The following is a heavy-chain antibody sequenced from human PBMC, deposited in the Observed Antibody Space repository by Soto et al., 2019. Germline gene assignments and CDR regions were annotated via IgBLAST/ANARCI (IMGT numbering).Heavy chain of an antibody. CDR2: ISSSSSYI. CDR3: PRDREMWLDY. Sequence: EVQLVESGGGLVKPGGSLRLSCAASGFPFSSYTMNWVRQAPGKGLEWVSSISSSSSYIYYADSVKGRFTISRDSAKNALDLQMSSLRAEDTAVYFCPRDREMWLDYWGQGTLVTVSS. J-gene: IGHJ4*02. D-gene: IGHD2-21*01. V-gene: IGHV3-21*03. CDR1: GFPFSSYT.